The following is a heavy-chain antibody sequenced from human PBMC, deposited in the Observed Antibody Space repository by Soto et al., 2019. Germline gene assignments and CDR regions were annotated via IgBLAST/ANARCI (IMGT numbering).Heavy chain of an antibody. CDR3: AKAVGDY. CDR2: FSGSGGAT. D-gene: IGHD1-26*01. J-gene: IGHJ4*02. CDR1: GLIASNYA. V-gene: IGHV3-23*01. Sequence: GESLRLSCAASGLIASNYAMSWVRQAPGKGLEWVSGFSGSGGATFYADSVKGRFTISRDSSKNTIYLQMDRLRADDTAVYYCAKAVGDYWGRGTLVTVSS.